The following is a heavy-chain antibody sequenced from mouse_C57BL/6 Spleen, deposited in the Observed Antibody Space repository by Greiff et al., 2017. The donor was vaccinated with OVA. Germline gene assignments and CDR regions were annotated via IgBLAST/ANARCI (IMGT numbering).Heavy chain of an antibody. CDR1: GYTFTDYE. Sequence: VQLQESGAELVRPGASVTLSCKASGYTFTDYEMHWVKQTPVHGLEWIGAIDPETGGTAYNQKFKGKAILTADKSSSTAYMELRSLTSEDSAVYYCTRRGFSYWGQGTLVTVSA. V-gene: IGHV1-15*01. CDR2: IDPETGGT. CDR3: TRRGFSY. J-gene: IGHJ3*01.